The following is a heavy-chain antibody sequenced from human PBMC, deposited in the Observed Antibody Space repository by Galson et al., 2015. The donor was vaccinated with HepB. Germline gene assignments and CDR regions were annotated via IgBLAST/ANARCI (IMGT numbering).Heavy chain of an antibody. CDR2: VYPEDSDT. V-gene: IGHV5-51*01. J-gene: IGHJ6*02. CDR3: ARRGYSTPSGYYALDA. Sequence: QSGAEVKEVGESLKISCKASGYNFPTYWIGWVRQMPGKGLEWMGIVYPEDSDTRYSPSFQGQVSISADKSFSTAYLHWNSLKASDTAIYYCARRGYSTPSGYYALDAWGQGTTVIVSS. CDR1: GYNFPTYW. D-gene: IGHD2-2*01.